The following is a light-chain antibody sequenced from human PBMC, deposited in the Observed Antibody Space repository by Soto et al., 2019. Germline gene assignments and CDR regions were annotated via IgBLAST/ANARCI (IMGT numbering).Light chain of an antibody. J-gene: IGLJ3*02. Sequence: QSVLTQPASVSGSPGQSITISCTGSSSDVGSYKYVSWYQQHPDKAPKLMIYEVSNRPSGVSNRFSGSKSDNTASLTISGLQAEDEADYYCSSYTSSSTQVFGGGTKLTVL. CDR2: EVS. V-gene: IGLV2-14*01. CDR1: SSDVGSYKY. CDR3: SSYTSSSTQV.